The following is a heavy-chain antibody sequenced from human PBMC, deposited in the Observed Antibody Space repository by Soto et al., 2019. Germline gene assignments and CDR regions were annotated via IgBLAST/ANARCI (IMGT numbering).Heavy chain of an antibody. D-gene: IGHD6-19*01. CDR2: ISGSGGST. V-gene: IGHV3-23*01. CDR1: GFTFSSYA. Sequence: GESLKISCAASGFTFSSYAMTWVRQAPGKGLEWVSGISGSGGSTYYADSVKGRFTISRDNSKNTLYLQMNSLRVEDTAVYYCAKDDYTSGWYNGYWGQGTLVTVSS. J-gene: IGHJ4*02. CDR3: AKDDYTSGWYNGY.